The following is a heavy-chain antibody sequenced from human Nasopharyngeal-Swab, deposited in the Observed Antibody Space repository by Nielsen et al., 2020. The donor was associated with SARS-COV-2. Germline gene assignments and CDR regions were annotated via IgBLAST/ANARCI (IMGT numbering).Heavy chain of an antibody. V-gene: IGHV3-33*01. CDR2: IWYDGSNK. D-gene: IGHD5-12*01. Sequence: GGSLRLSCAASGSTFSSYGMHWVRQAPGKGLEWVAVIWYDGSNKYYADSVKGRFTISRDNSKNTLYLQMNSLRAEDTAVYYCARDRHGWLRFWFDPWGQGTLVTVSS. CDR1: GSTFSSYG. J-gene: IGHJ5*02. CDR3: ARDRHGWLRFWFDP.